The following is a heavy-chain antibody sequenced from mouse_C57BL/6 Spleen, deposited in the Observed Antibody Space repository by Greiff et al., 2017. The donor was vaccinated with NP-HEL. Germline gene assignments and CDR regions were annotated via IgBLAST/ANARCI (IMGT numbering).Heavy chain of an antibody. J-gene: IGHJ2*01. CDR3: AQGVYYGSSYDYFDY. V-gene: IGHV14-2*01. Sequence: VQLQQSGAELVKPGASVKLSCTASGFNIKDYYMHWVKQRTEQGLEWIGRIDPEDGETKYAPKFPGKATITADTSSNTAYLQLSSLTSEDTAVYYCAQGVYYGSSYDYFDYWGKGTTLTVSS. CDR1: GFNIKDYY. D-gene: IGHD1-1*01. CDR2: IDPEDGET.